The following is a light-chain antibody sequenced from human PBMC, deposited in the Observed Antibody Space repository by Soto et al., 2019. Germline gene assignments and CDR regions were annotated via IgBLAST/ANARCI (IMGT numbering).Light chain of an antibody. V-gene: IGKV3-20*01. CDR3: QQYGNSWT. CDR2: GAS. Sequence: EIVLTQSPGTLSLSPGERATLFCRASQTVTNNYLAWYQQKPGQAPRLLIYGASSRATGIPDRFSGSGSGTDFTLTISRLEPEDFAVYYCQQYGNSWTFGQGTKVDIK. J-gene: IGKJ1*01. CDR1: QTVTNNY.